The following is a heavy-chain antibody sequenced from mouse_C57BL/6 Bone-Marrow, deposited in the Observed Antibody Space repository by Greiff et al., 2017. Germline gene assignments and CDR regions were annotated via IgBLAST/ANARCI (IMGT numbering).Heavy chain of an antibody. Sequence: EVQGVESGGGLVKPGGSLKLSCAASGFTFSDYGMHWVRQAPEKGLEWVAYISSGSSTIYYADTVKGRVTISRDNAKNTLFLQMTSLRSEDTAMYYCARQDYPDAMDYWGQGTSVTVSS. CDR2: ISSGSSTI. CDR1: GFTFSDYG. J-gene: IGHJ4*01. CDR3: ARQDYPDAMDY. V-gene: IGHV5-17*01. D-gene: IGHD5-5*01.